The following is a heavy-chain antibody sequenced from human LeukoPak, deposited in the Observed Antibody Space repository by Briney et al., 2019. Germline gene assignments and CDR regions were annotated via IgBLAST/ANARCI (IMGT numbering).Heavy chain of an antibody. CDR3: ARDRYYDISTVRGDAFDI. J-gene: IGHJ3*02. D-gene: IGHD3-22*01. CDR1: GFGFSNYG. Sequence: PGGSLRLSCAVTGFGFSNYGMHWVRQAPGKGLEWVAVISYDGSNKYYADSVKGRFTISRDNSKNTLYLQMNSLRAEDTAVYYCARDRYYDISTVRGDAFDIWGQGTMVTVSS. V-gene: IGHV3-30*03. CDR2: ISYDGSNK.